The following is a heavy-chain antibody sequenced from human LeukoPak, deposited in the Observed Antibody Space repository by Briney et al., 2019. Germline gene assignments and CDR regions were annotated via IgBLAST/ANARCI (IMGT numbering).Heavy chain of an antibody. Sequence: GGSLRLSCAASGFTFSSYAMSWVRQAPGKGLEWVSAISGSGGSTYSADSVKGRFTISRDNSKNTLYLQMSRLRAEDTAVYYCAKDRYPGIAVAVGDYWGQGTLVTVSS. V-gene: IGHV3-23*01. D-gene: IGHD6-19*01. J-gene: IGHJ4*02. CDR1: GFTFSSYA. CDR3: AKDRYPGIAVAVGDY. CDR2: ISGSGGST.